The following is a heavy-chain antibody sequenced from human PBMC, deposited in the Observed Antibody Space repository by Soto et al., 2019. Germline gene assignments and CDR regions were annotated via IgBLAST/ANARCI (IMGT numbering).Heavy chain of an antibody. Sequence: GASVKVSCKASGYTFTSYGISWVRQAPGQGLEWMGWISAYNGNTNYAQKLQGRVTMTTDTSTSTAYMELRSLRSDDTAVYYCARGETPDLTRNFGYYYSGMDVWGQGTTVTVSS. J-gene: IGHJ6*02. CDR2: ISAYNGNT. CDR1: GYTFTSYG. V-gene: IGHV1-18*01. CDR3: ARGETPDLTRNFGYYYSGMDV. D-gene: IGHD3-10*01.